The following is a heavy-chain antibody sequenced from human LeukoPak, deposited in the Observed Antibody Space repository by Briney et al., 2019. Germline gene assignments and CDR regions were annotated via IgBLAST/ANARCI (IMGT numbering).Heavy chain of an antibody. V-gene: IGHV4-59*01. CDR2: IYYSGST. CDR1: GGSISSYY. CDR3: ARRGEDSSGDPFDY. J-gene: IGHJ4*02. D-gene: IGHD4-17*01. Sequence: SETLSLTCTVSGGSISSYYWSWIRQPPGKGLEWIGYIYYSGSTNYNPSLKSRVTISVDTSKNQFSLKLSSVTAADTAVYYCARRGEDSSGDPFDYWGQGTLVTVSS.